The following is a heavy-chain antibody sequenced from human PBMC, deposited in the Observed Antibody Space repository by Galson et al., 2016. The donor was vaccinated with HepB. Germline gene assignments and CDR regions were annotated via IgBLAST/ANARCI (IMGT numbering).Heavy chain of an antibody. J-gene: IGHJ6*02. D-gene: IGHD2-15*01. CDR3: ARDGGGGMDV. V-gene: IGHV1-3*01. Sequence: SCKASGYTFTTYAMHWVRQAPGQRLEWMGWINAGNGNTKYSQKFQGRVTIIRDTSASTAYMDLSSLRSEDTAVYYCARDGGGGMDVWGQGTTVTVSS. CDR1: GYTFTTYA. CDR2: INAGNGNT.